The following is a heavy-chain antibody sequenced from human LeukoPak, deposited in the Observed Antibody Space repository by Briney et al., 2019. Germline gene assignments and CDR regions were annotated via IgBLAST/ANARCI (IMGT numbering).Heavy chain of an antibody. CDR2: IHTSGRT. CDR3: ATYLAGTGESHLDY. J-gene: IGHJ4*02. V-gene: IGHV4-59*03. Sequence: SETLCLTCTVSGGSISGNYWSWIRQPPGRGLEWFGYIHTSGRTHYNPSLKSRVTLSVDTSKNQFSLNLNSVTAADTAVYYCATYLAGTGESHLDYWGQGTLVTVSS. CDR1: GGSISGNY. D-gene: IGHD1-14*01.